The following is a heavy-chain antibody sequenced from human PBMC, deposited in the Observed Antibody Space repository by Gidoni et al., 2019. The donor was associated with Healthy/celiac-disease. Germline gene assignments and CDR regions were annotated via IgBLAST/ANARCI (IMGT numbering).Heavy chain of an antibody. J-gene: IGHJ3*02. CDR2: IKSKTDGGTT. Sequence: EVQLVESGGGLVKPGGSLRLSCAASGLTSSNDWMGWVRQAPGKGLEWVGRIKSKTDGGTTDYAAPVKGRFTISRDDSKNTLYLQMNSLKTEDTAVYYCTTGPAVKDAFDIWGQGTMVTVSS. D-gene: IGHD2-2*01. CDR1: GLTSSNDW. CDR3: TTGPAVKDAFDI. V-gene: IGHV3-15*01.